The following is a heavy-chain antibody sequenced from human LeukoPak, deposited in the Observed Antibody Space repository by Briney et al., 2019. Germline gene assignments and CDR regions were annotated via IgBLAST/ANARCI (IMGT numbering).Heavy chain of an antibody. CDR2: ISSSGTTI. J-gene: IGHJ4*02. V-gene: IGHV3-48*02. CDR1: GFIFSRNN. CDR3: ACARTGGAYLDY. D-gene: IGHD1-1*01. Sequence: GGSLRLSCAVSGFIFSRNNMNWVRQAPGKGLEWVSYISSSGTTIYYADSVKGRFTISRDNAKNSLYLQMNSLRDEDTAVYYCACARTGGAYLDYWGQGTLVTVSS.